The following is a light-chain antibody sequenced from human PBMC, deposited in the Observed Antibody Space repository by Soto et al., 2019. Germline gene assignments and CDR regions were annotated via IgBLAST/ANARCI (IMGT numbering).Light chain of an antibody. J-gene: IGKJ4*02. V-gene: IGKV3-20*01. CDR1: QSISSNF. CDR2: GAS. CDR3: QQYARSPTS. Sequence: EIVLTQSPDTLSLSPGVRATLSCRASQSISSNFLAWYQQKPGQAPRLLIYGASSRATGIPDRFGGSGSGTDFTLVISRLEPEDFAVYYCQQYARSPTSFGGGTKVEIK.